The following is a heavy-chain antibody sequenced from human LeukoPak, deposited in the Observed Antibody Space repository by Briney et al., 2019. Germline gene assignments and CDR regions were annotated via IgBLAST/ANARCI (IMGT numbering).Heavy chain of an antibody. J-gene: IGHJ3*02. D-gene: IGHD3-22*01. CDR1: GYTFTSYY. Sequence: AASVKVSCKASGYTFTSYYMHWVRQAPGQGLEWMGIINPSGYSTIYAQKFQGRVSMTRDMSTSTVYMELSSLRSEDTAVYYCARGRNYYDSSDYYEGDAFDIWGQGTMVTVSS. CDR2: INPSGYST. V-gene: IGHV1-46*01. CDR3: ARGRNYYDSSDYYEGDAFDI.